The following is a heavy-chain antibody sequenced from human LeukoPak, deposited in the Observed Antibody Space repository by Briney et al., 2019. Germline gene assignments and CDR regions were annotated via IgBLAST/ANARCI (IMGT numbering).Heavy chain of an antibody. CDR3: TPAPRPYDSSGYYSDY. CDR2: ISSSGGTI. Sequence: PGGSLRLSCAASGFTFSDYYMSWIRQAPGKGLEWVSYISSSGGTIYYADSVKGRFTISRDNAKNSLYLQMNSLRAEDTAVYYCTPAPRPYDSSGYYSDYWGQGTLVTVSS. D-gene: IGHD3-22*01. J-gene: IGHJ4*02. CDR1: GFTFSDYY. V-gene: IGHV3-11*01.